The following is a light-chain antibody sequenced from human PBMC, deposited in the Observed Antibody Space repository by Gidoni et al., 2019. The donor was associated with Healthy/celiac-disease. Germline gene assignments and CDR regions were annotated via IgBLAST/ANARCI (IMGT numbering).Light chain of an antibody. CDR1: QSVSSN. Sequence: EIVMTQSPATLSVSPGERATLSCRASQSVSSNVAWYQQKHGQAPRLLLYGASTRATGIPARFSGSGSGPEFTLTISRLQSEDFAVYYCQQYNNWPPYTFGQGTKLEIK. V-gene: IGKV3D-15*01. J-gene: IGKJ2*01. CDR2: GAS. CDR3: QQYNNWPPYT.